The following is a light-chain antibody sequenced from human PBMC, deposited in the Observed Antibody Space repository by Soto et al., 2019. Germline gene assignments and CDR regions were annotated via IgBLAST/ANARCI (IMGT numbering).Light chain of an antibody. Sequence: DIQMTQSPSSLSASVGDRVTITCQASQSISTYLHWYQQKPGKAPNLLIYAASTLQSGVPSRFSGSGSATDFTLTISSLQPEDFATYFCQHGYSTPLTFGGGTKVDIK. J-gene: IGKJ4*01. CDR2: AAS. V-gene: IGKV1-39*01. CDR1: QSISTY. CDR3: QHGYSTPLT.